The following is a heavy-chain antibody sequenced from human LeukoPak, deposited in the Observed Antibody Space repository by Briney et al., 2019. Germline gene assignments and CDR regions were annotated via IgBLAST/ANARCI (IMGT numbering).Heavy chain of an antibody. V-gene: IGHV4-39*01. CDR2: IYYSGST. CDR1: GGSISSSSYY. Sequence: SETLSLTCTVSGGSISSSSYYWGWIRQPPGKGLEWIGSIYYSGSTYYNPSLKSQVTISVDTSKNQFSLKLSSVTAADTAVCYCARQRGVEYYDFWSGYYYYFDYWGQGTLVTVSS. J-gene: IGHJ4*02. D-gene: IGHD3-3*01. CDR3: ARQRGVEYYDFWSGYYYYFDY.